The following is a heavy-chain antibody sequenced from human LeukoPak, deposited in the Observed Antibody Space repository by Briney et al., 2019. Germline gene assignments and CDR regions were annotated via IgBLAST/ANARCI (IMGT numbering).Heavy chain of an antibody. CDR1: GGSISSSDYY. Sequence: SETLSLTCTVSGGSISSSDYYWGWIRQPPGKGLEWIGSIYYSGSTHYNPSLDPSLKSRVTTSVDTSKNQFSLKLSSVTAADTAVYYCARFEGVAVAGIGGWYYFDYWGQGTLVTVSS. CDR2: IYYSGST. D-gene: IGHD6-19*01. V-gene: IGHV4-39*07. J-gene: IGHJ4*02. CDR3: ARFEGVAVAGIGGWYYFDY.